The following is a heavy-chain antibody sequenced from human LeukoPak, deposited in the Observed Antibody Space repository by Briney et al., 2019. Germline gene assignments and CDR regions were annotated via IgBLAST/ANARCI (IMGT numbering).Heavy chain of an antibody. D-gene: IGHD2-21*01. CDR2: ISYDGNNK. CDR1: GFTFSNYA. J-gene: IGHJ4*02. CDR3: ARGNIVAFIDY. V-gene: IGHV3-30-3*01. Sequence: GRSLRLSCAASGFTFSNYAIHWVRQAPGKGLEWVAVISYDGNNKYYAGSVKGRFTISRDNSKNTLYLQMNSLRAEDTAVYYCARGNIVAFIDYWGQGTLVTVSS.